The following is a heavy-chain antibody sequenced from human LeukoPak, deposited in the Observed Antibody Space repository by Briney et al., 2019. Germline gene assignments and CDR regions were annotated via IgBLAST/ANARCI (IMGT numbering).Heavy chain of an antibody. CDR3: ARSLWQWLVFGY. CDR1: GGSISSSY. J-gene: IGHJ4*02. V-gene: IGHV4-34*01. CDR2: INHSGST. Sequence: SETLSLACTVSGGSISSSYWSWIRQPPGKGLEWIGEINHSGSTNYNPSLKSRVTISVDTSKNQFSLKLSSVTAADTAVYYCARSLWQWLVFGYWGQGTLVTVSS. D-gene: IGHD6-19*01.